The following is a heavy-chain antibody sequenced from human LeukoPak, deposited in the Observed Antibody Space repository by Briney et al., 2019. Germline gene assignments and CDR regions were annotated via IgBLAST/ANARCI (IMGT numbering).Heavy chain of an antibody. D-gene: IGHD3-3*01. J-gene: IGHJ5*02. Sequence: GGSLRLSCAASGFTFRSNWMHWVRQAPGKGLVWVSRINSDGSSTNYAGSVKGRFTISRDNAKNTLYLQMNSLRVEDTAVYYCARDYSSGRRGLWSGYDASNWFDPWGQGTLVTVSS. CDR1: GFTFRSNW. V-gene: IGHV3-74*01. CDR3: ARDYSSGRRGLWSGYDASNWFDP. CDR2: INSDGSST.